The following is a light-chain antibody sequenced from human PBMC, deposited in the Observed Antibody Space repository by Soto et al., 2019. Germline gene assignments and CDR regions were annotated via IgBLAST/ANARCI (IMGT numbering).Light chain of an antibody. V-gene: IGKV1-39*01. J-gene: IGKJ4*01. CDR2: AAS. CDR3: QQSYSTPLT. CDR1: QTISTY. Sequence: DLQMTQSPSALSASVGDRVTITCRASQTISTYLNWYQQKPGKAPNLLIYAASSLQSGVSSRFSGSGSGTDFTLTISSLQPEDFATYYCQQSYSTPLTFGGGTNVEIK.